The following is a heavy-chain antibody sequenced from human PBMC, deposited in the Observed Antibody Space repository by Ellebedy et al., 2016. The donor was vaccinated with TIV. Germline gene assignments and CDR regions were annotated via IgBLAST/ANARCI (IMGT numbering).Heavy chain of an antibody. V-gene: IGHV3-23*01. Sequence: GESLKISCEASGFTFSSSGMSWVRQVPGKGLEWVSGISGGGISTYIADSVKGRFHISRDNSKNMIYLQMNSLRADDTAIYYCAKRSQFSRISCFDYWGQGTLVTVSS. J-gene: IGHJ4*02. CDR1: GFTFSSSG. D-gene: IGHD2-15*01. CDR2: ISGGGIST. CDR3: AKRSQFSRISCFDY.